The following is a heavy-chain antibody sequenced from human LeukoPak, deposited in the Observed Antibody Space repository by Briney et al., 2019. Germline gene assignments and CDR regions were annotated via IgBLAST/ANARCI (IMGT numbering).Heavy chain of an antibody. CDR2: ITNSGGST. V-gene: IGHV3-23*01. CDR1: GFTFSSYA. CDR3: ARKISRIAVAGTSVVDY. D-gene: IGHD6-19*01. J-gene: IGHJ4*02. Sequence: PGGSLRLSCAASGFTFSSYAMSWVRQAPGKGLEWVSSITNSGGSTYYADFVKGRFTISRDNSKNTLYLQMNSLRAEDTAVYYCARKISRIAVAGTSVVDYWGQGALVTVSS.